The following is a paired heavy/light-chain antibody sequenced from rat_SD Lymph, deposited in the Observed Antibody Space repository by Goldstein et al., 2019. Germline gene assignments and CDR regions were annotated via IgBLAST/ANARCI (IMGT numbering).Heavy chain of an antibody. CDR3: ARSYYDGTYYPFAY. Sequence: QVQLQQSGAELAKPGSSVKISCKASGYTFTSYAMHWIKQTTGQALEWTGYIAPGSGGTKYNEKFKGKATLTVDKSSSTAYMQLSSLTPVDTAVYYCARSYYDGTYYPFAYWGQGTLVTVSS. CDR2: IAPGSGGT. CDR1: GYTFTSYA. D-gene: IGHD1-12*02. J-gene: IGHJ3*01. V-gene: IGHV1-57*01.
Light chain of an antibody. J-gene: IGKJ5*01. Sequence: DIQMTQSPSSMSASLGDRVTITCQASQDIGNNLIWFQQKPGKSPRPMIYYATNLANGVPSRFSGSRSGSDYSLTISSLESEDMADYHCLQYKQYPLTFGSGTKLEIK. CDR1: QDIGNN. CDR3: LQYKQYPLT. V-gene: IGKV14S1*01. CDR2: YAT.